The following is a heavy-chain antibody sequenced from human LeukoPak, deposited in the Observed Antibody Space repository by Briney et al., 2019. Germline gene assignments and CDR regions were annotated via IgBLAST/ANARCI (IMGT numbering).Heavy chain of an antibody. V-gene: IGHV4-39*01. Sequence: PSETLSLTCTVSGGSISSSSYYWGWIRQPPGKGLEWIGSIYYSGSPYYNPSLKSRVTISVDTSKNQFSLKLSSVTAADTAVYYCASYPSAYYYDSSGYYSNWGQGTLVTVSS. CDR2: IYYSGSP. CDR3: ASYPSAYYYDSSGYYSN. J-gene: IGHJ4*02. CDR1: GGSISSSSYY. D-gene: IGHD3-22*01.